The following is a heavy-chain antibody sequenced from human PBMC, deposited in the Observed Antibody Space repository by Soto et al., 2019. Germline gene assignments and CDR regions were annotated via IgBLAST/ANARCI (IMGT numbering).Heavy chain of an antibody. CDR2: ISAYNGNT. J-gene: IGHJ3*02. CDR3: ARDLKSPQLLWFGELKERGLVAFDI. D-gene: IGHD3-10*01. CDR1: GYTFTSYG. Sequence: QVPLVQSGAEVKKPGASVKVSCKASGYTFTSYGISWVRQAPGQGLEWMGWISAYNGNTNYAQKLQGRVTMTTDASTSTAYMELRSLRSDDTAVYYCARDLKSPQLLWFGELKERGLVAFDIWGQGTMVTVSS. V-gene: IGHV1-18*01.